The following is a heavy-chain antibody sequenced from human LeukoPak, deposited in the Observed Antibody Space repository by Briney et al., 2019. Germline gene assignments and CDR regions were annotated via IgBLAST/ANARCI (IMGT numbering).Heavy chain of an antibody. Sequence: SETLSLTCTVSGGSITNGGYFWNWIRQPPGKGLEWIGYIYHSGSTYYNPSLKSRVTISVDRSKNQFSLKLSSVTAADTAVYYCARVEDYFDYWGQGTLVTVSS. CDR2: IYHSGST. J-gene: IGHJ4*02. V-gene: IGHV4-30-2*01. CDR1: GGSITNGGYF. CDR3: ARVEDYFDY.